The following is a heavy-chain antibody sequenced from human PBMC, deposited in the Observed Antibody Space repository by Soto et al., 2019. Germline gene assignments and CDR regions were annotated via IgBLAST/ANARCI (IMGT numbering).Heavy chain of an antibody. CDR2: ITPFNGNT. CDR3: ASGRYDASGYFDY. CDR1: GYTFTSYG. Sequence: GASVKVSCKASGYTFTSYGISWVRQAPGQGLEWMGWITPFNGNTKYAQKFQDRVTFTGDTSLNTAYMELSSLRSDDTAMFYCASGRYDASGYFDYWGQGTLVTVSS. J-gene: IGHJ4*02. V-gene: IGHV1-18*04. D-gene: IGHD3-22*01.